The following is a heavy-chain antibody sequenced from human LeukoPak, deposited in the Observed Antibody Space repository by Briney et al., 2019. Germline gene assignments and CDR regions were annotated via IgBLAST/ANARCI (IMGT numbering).Heavy chain of an antibody. V-gene: IGHV4-61*01. CDR1: GGSFNSGSYY. D-gene: IGHD1-26*01. J-gene: IGHJ4*02. CDR2: IYYSGST. CDR3: ARAAYSGSYHSDY. Sequence: PSETLSLTCTVSGGSFNSGSYYWNWIRQPPRKGLEWIGYIYYSGSTNYNPSLKSRVTISVDTSKNQFSLKLSSVTAADTAVYYCARAAYSGSYHSDYWGQGTLVTVSS.